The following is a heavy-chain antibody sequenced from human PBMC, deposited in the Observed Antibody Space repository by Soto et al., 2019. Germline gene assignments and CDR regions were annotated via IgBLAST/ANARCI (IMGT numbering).Heavy chain of an antibody. CDR3: AKDPRMIAFCGLDV. D-gene: IGHD2-21*01. V-gene: IGHV3-30*18. Sequence: QVQLVESGGGVVQPGTSLRLSCAASGFIFSGYGMHWVRQAPGKGLEWVAAISHDESDKDYADSVKGRFTISRDNSKNTLYLQMNSLRDEDTAVYYCAKDPRMIAFCGLDVWGQGTTVIVCS. CDR2: ISHDESDK. CDR1: GFIFSGYG. J-gene: IGHJ6*02.